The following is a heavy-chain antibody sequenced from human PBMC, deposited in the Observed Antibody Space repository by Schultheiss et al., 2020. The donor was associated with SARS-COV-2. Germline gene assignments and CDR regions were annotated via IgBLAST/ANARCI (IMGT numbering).Heavy chain of an antibody. CDR2: IYHSGST. V-gene: IGHV4-38-2*02. CDR3: AREDRGYSYGFDY. Sequence: ESLKISCAVSGYSISSGYYWGWIRQPPGKGLEWIGSIYHSGSTDYSPSLKSRVTISVDTSKNQFSLKLSSVTAADTAVYYCAREDRGYSYGFDYWGQGSLVTVSS. J-gene: IGHJ4*02. D-gene: IGHD5-18*01. CDR1: GYSISSGYY.